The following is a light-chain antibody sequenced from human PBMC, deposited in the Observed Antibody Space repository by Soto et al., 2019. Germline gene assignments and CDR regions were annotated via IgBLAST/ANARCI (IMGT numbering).Light chain of an antibody. CDR2: GAS. V-gene: IGKV3-20*01. CDR1: QSVSSSY. Sequence: EIVLTQSPGTLSLSPGERATLSCRASQSVSSSYLAWYQQKPGQAPRLLIYGASSRATGIPDRFSGSGSGTAFTLTISRLEPEDFAVYYCQQYCSSGYTFGQGTKLEIK. CDR3: QQYCSSGYT. J-gene: IGKJ2*01.